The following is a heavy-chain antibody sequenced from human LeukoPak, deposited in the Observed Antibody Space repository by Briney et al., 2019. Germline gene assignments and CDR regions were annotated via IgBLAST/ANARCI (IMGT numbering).Heavy chain of an antibody. V-gene: IGHV4-59*01. CDR2: IYYSGST. D-gene: IGHD4-17*01. J-gene: IGHJ2*01. CDR3: ARDREANYGDPWYFDL. Sequence: PSETLSLTCTVSGGSISSYYWSWIRQPPGKGLEWIGYIYYSGSTNYNPSLKSRVTISVDTFKNQFSLKLSSVTAADTAVYYCARDREANYGDPWYFDLWGRGTLVTVST. CDR1: GGSISSYY.